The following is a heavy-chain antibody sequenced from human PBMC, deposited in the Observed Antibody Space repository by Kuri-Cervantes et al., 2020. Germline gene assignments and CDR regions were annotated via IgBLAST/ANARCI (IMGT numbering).Heavy chain of an antibody. CDR2: VFRSGST. CDR1: GDSISNWY. Sequence: GSLRLSCTVSGDSISNWYWSWLRQPAGKGLEWIGRVFRSGSTNYNSSLKSRVTISLDTSKNQLYLNLSSLTAADTAVYYCASYGDYSYYYMDVWGKGTTVTVSS. D-gene: IGHD4-17*01. CDR3: ASYGDYSYYYMDV. V-gene: IGHV4-4*07. J-gene: IGHJ6*03.